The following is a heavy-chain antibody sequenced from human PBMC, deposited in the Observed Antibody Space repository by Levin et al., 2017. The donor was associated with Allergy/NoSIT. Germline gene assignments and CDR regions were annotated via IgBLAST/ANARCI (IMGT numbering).Heavy chain of an antibody. V-gene: IGHV1-69*02. CDR2: IIPILGIA. CDR1: GGTFSSYT. J-gene: IGHJ4*02. D-gene: IGHD6-19*01. CDR3: ARNNENSSGWFC. Sequence: KISCKASGGTFSSYTISWVRQAPGQGLEWMGRIIPILGIANYAQKFQGRVTITADKSTSTAYMELSSLRSEDTAVYYCARNNENSSGWFCWGQGTLVTVSS.